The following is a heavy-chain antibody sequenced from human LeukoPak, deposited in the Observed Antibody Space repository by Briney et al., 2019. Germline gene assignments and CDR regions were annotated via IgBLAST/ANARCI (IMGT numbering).Heavy chain of an antibody. CDR3: ARDLDAAGPYWYFDL. J-gene: IGHJ2*01. CDR2: IYYSGST. Sequence: PSETLSLTCTVSGGSISSYYWSWIRQPPGKGLEWIGYIYYSGSTNYNPSLKSRVTISVDTSKNQFSLKLSSVTAADTAVYYCARDLDAAGPYWYFDLWGRGTLVTVSS. V-gene: IGHV4-59*01. CDR1: GGSISSYY. D-gene: IGHD6-13*01.